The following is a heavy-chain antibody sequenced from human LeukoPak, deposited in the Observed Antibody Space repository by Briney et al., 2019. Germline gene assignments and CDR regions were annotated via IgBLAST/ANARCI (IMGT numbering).Heavy chain of an antibody. V-gene: IGHV5-10-1*04. Sequence: GGSLKISCKGSGYSFTSNWISWGRQMPGRGLEWMGRIDPSDSYTKYSPSFQGQVTISADKSNTTAYLQWSSLQASDNASYYGARLSSAVALPFWNFLLWGRGTLVTVSS. D-gene: IGHD6-13*01. CDR2: IDPSDSYT. CDR3: ARLSSAVALPFWNFLL. J-gene: IGHJ2*01. CDR1: GYSFTSNW.